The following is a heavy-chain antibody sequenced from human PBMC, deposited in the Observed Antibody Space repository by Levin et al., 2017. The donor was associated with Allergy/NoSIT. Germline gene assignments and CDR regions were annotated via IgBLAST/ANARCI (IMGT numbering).Heavy chain of an antibody. D-gene: IGHD6-13*01. J-gene: IGHJ4*02. CDR3: ARALDIAAATDY. CDR2: IKQDGSEK. Sequence: GESLKISCAASGFTFSSYWMSWVRQAPGKGLEWVANIKQDGSEKYYVDSVKGRFTISRDNAKNSLYLQMNSLRAEDTAVYYCARALDIAAATDYWGQGTLVTVSS. CDR1: GFTFSSYW. V-gene: IGHV3-7*01.